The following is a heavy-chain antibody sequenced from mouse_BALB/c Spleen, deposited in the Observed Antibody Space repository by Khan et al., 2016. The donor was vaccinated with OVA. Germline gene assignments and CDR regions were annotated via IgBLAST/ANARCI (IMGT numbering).Heavy chain of an antibody. CDR1: GYSITSDYA. CDR3: ARRGDGYSGAMDY. D-gene: IGHD2-3*01. Sequence: EVELVESGPGLVKPSQSLSLTCTVTGYSITSDYAWNWIRQFPGNKLEWMGYISYSGSTSYNPSLKSRISITRDTSKNQFFLQLNSVTTEDTATYDCARRGDGYSGAMDYWGQGTSVTVSS. CDR2: ISYSGST. J-gene: IGHJ4*01. V-gene: IGHV3-2*02.